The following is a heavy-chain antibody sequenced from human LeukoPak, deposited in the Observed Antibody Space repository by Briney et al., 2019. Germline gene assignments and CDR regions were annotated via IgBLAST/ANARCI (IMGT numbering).Heavy chain of an antibody. Sequence: GASVKVSCKASGYTFTGYYMHWVRQAPGQGLEWMGWINPNSGGTNYAQKFQGRVTMTRDTSISTAYMELSRLRSDDTAVYYCARDWGDGYNSYYYMDVWGKGTTVTVSS. CDR1: GYTFTGYY. CDR3: ARDWGDGYNSYYYMDV. J-gene: IGHJ6*03. V-gene: IGHV1-2*02. D-gene: IGHD5-24*01. CDR2: INPNSGGT.